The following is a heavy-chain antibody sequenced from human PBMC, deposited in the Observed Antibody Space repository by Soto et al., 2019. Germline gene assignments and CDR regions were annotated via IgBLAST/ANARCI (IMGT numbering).Heavy chain of an antibody. Sequence: PSETLSLTCAVFDYSISTGYHWGWIRQPPGKGLEWIGTVYYSGRSYYNPSLKGRVTISPDTSKNQLSLKLTSVTAAATAVYHWPRMPSIDRNWFDPWGQRPLVTVSS. J-gene: IGHJ5*02. CDR2: VYYSGRS. V-gene: IGHV4-38-2*01. D-gene: IGHD2-21*01. CDR1: DYSISTGYH. CDR3: PRMPSIDRNWFDP.